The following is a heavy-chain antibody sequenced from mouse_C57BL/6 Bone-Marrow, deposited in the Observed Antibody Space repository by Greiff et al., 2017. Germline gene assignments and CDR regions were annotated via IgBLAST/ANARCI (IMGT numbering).Heavy chain of an antibody. D-gene: IGHD1-1*01. CDR3: TRGHYGSSFDY. J-gene: IGHJ2*01. Sequence: EVQGVESGEGLVKPGGSLKLSCAASGFTFSSYAMSWVRQTPEKRLEWVAYISSGGDYIYYADTVKGRFTISRDTARNTLYLQMSSLKSEDTAMYYCTRGHYGSSFDYWGQGTTLTVSS. V-gene: IGHV5-9-1*02. CDR1: GFTFSSYA. CDR2: ISSGGDYI.